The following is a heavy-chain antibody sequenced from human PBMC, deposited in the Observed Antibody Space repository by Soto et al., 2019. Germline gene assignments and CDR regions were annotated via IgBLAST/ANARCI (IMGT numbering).Heavy chain of an antibody. V-gene: IGHV1-69*13. J-gene: IGHJ4*02. CDR1: GGTFSSYA. Sequence: SVKVSCKASGGTFSSYAISWVRQAPGQGLEWMGGIIPIFGTTNYAQKFQGRVTITADESTSTAYMELSSLRSEDTAVYYCYASDYDILTGYYDYWGQGTLVTVSS. D-gene: IGHD3-9*01. CDR3: YASDYDILTGYYDY. CDR2: IIPIFGTT.